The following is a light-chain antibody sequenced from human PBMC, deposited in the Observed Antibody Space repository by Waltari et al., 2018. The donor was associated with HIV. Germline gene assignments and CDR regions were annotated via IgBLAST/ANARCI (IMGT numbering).Light chain of an antibody. CDR1: SSNTGTNS. Sequence: QSVLTQPPSTSATPGQRVTISCSGSSSNTGTNSVHWYQQLPGTAPRLLIYNTDQRPSGVPDRISGSRSGTSASLDISGVQSEDEADYYCATWDDSLNAYVFASGTKVNVL. CDR3: ATWDDSLNAYV. J-gene: IGLJ1*01. CDR2: NTD. V-gene: IGLV1-44*01.